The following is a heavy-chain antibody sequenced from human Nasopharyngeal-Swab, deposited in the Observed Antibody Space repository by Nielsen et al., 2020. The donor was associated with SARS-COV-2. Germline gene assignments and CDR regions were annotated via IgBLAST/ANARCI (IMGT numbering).Heavy chain of an antibody. J-gene: IGHJ4*02. CDR3: AAGSDY. V-gene: IGHV3-30-3*01. D-gene: IGHD2-15*01. CDR1: GFTLRNYV. Sequence: GGSLRLSCTASGFTLRNYVMYWVRQAPGMGLEWVASISYDGNYKSYADSVKGRFTVSRDDSENTLYLQVSSLKTEDTAVYYCAAGSDYWGQGTLVTVSS. CDR2: ISYDGNYK.